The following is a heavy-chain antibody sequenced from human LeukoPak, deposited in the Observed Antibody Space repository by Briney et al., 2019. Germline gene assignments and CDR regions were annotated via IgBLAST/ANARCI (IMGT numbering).Heavy chain of an antibody. CDR3: AKDIGAGGYSSSSGLDY. J-gene: IGHJ4*02. V-gene: IGHV3-9*01. Sequence: GGSLRLSCAASGFTFDDYAMHWVRQAPGKGLEWVSGTSWNSGSIGYADSVKGRFTISRDNAKNSLYLQMNSLRTEDTALYYCAKDIGAGGYSSSSGLDYWGQGTLVTVSS. CDR1: GFTFDDYA. CDR2: TSWNSGSI. D-gene: IGHD6-6*01.